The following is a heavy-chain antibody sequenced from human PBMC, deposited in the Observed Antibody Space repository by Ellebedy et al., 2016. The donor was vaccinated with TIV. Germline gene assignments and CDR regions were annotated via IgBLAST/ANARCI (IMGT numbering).Heavy chain of an antibody. V-gene: IGHV1-46*01. Sequence: GESLKISXAASGFTFSTYTMSWVRQAPGQGLEWMGIINPSGGSTSYAQKFQGRVTMTRDTSTTTVYMELSGLRSEDTALYYCAREFCSGVSCYILPWGWGQGTLITVSS. CDR1: GFTFSTYT. J-gene: IGHJ4*02. D-gene: IGHD2-15*01. CDR3: AREFCSGVSCYILPWG. CDR2: INPSGGST.